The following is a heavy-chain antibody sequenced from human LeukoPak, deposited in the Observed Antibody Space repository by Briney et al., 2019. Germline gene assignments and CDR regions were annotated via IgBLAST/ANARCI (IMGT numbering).Heavy chain of an antibody. CDR2: IWYDGSNK. CDR3: ARDALGGGAFDI. V-gene: IGHV3-33*01. Sequence: GGSLRLSCAASGFTFSSYGMHWVRQAPGKGLEWVAVIWYDGSNKYYADSVKGRFTISRDDSKNTLYLQMNSLRAEDTAVYYCARDALGGGAFDIWGQGTMVTVSS. J-gene: IGHJ3*02. CDR1: GFTFSSYG.